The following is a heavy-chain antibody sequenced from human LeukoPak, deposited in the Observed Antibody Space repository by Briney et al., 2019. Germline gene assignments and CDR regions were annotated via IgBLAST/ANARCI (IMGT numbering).Heavy chain of an antibody. V-gene: IGHV4-39*07. J-gene: IGHJ4*02. Sequence: PSETLSLTCTVSGGSISSSSYYWGWIRQPPGKGLEWIGSIYYSGSTYYNPSLKSRVTISVDTSKNQFSLRLSSVTAADTAVYYCARLPSSGWYGQFDYWGQGTLVTVSS. CDR3: ARLPSSGWYGQFDY. D-gene: IGHD6-19*01. CDR1: GGSISSSSYY. CDR2: IYYSGST.